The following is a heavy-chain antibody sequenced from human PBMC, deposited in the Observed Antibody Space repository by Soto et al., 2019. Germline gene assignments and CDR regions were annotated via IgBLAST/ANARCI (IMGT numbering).Heavy chain of an antibody. V-gene: IGHV4-4*02. CDR1: SGSISSSNW. Sequence: QVQLQESGPGLVKPSGTLSLTCAVSSGSISSSNWWSWVRQPPGKGLEWIGEIYHSGSTNYNPSLKSRVTISGDKSKYQFSRKLSSVTAADTAVYYCARVRVVPAAMFSALARRPRGIDFDYWGQGTLVTVSS. CDR2: IYHSGST. J-gene: IGHJ4*02. CDR3: ARVRVVPAAMFSALARRPRGIDFDY. D-gene: IGHD2-2*01.